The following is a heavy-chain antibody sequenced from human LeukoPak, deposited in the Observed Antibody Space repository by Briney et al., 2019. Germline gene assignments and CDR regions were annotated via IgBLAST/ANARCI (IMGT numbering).Heavy chain of an antibody. V-gene: IGHV1-18*01. CDR1: RGTPSSYA. CDR2: ISAYNGNT. Sequence: ASVNVSCKASRGTPSSYALFSVRQAPGQGLEWMGWISAYNGNTDYAQKVQGSVTMTTDTSTNTTYKELRRLRSDETAVYYCAREALYSSGQYDYWGQGTLVTVSS. D-gene: IGHD6-19*01. CDR3: AREALYSSGQYDY. J-gene: IGHJ4*02.